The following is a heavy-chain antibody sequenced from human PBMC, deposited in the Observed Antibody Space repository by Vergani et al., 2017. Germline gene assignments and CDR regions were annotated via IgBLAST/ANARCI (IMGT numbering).Heavy chain of an antibody. V-gene: IGHV3-15*01. Sequence: EVQLVESGGGLVKPGGSLRLSCAASGFTFSNAWMSWVRQAPGKGLEWVGRIKSKTDGGTTDYAAPVKGRFTISRDDSKNTLYLQMNSLKTEDTAVYYCTTARFWDLLSQTPWGYYYYYMDVWGKGTTVTVSS. D-gene: IGHD3-10*01. J-gene: IGHJ6*03. CDR2: IKSKTDGGTT. CDR3: TTARFWDLLSQTPWGYYYYYMDV. CDR1: GFTFSNAW.